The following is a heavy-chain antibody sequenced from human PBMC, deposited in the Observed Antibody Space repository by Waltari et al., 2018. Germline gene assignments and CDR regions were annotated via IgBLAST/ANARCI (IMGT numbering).Heavy chain of an antibody. J-gene: IGHJ4*02. CDR1: GGSISSGGYY. D-gene: IGHD5-18*01. V-gene: IGHV4-31*01. CDR2: IYYSGGT. CDR3: ARVGALTADFDY. Sequence: QVQLQESGPGLVKPSQTLSLTCTVSGGSISSGGYYWSWIRQHPGKGLGWIGYIYYSGGTYYNPSLKSLVTISVDTSKNQFSLKLSSVTAADTAVYYCARVGALTADFDYWGQGTLVTVSS.